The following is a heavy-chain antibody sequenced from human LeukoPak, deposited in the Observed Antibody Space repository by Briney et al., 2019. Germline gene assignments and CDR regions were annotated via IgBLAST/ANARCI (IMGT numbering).Heavy chain of an antibody. J-gene: IGHJ4*02. CDR3: AGEYSTSYRFDF. Sequence: SETLSLTCAVSGASVSGGTYSWSWIRQPPGKGLELIGYIFHTGSTYYNPSLKGRVTISIDGSNNQFSLRLNSMTAADTALYYCAGEYSTSYRFDFWGQGTLVTVS. D-gene: IGHD5-18*01. CDR1: GASVSGGTYS. CDR2: IFHTGST. V-gene: IGHV4-30-2*01.